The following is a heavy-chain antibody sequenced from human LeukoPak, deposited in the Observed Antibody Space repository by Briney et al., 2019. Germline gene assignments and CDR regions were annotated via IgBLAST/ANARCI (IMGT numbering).Heavy chain of an antibody. CDR1: GYTFTSYG. J-gene: IGHJ2*01. V-gene: IGHV1-18*01. CDR2: ISAYNGNT. Sequence: ASVKVSCKASGYTFTSYGISWVRQAPGQGLEWMGWISAYNGNTNYAQKLQGRVTMTTDTSTSTAYMELRSLRSDDTAVYYCARDHKASGYYFFDLQHTPEKRYWYFDLWGRGTLVTVSS. CDR3: ARDHKASGYYFFDLQHTPEKRYWYFDL. D-gene: IGHD3-22*01.